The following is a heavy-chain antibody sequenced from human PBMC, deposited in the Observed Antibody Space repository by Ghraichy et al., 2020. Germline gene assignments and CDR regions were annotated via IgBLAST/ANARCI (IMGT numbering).Heavy chain of an antibody. CDR2: ISHRGDIT. Sequence: SCAASQFTFSTYGMSWVRQAPGKGPEWVSGISHRGDITYYADSVKGRFTISRDNSKNTLYLQMNSLRAEDTAVYFCASRGTVWGQGTTVTVSS. CDR3: ASRGTV. J-gene: IGHJ6*02. CDR1: QFTFSTYG. V-gene: IGHV3-23*01. D-gene: IGHD3-10*01.